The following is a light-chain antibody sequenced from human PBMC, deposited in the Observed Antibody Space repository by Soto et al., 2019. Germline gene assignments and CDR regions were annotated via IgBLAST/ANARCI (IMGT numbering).Light chain of an antibody. CDR1: QSVSSN. J-gene: IGKJ1*01. CDR2: GAS. Sequence: EIGMTQSPAALSASLGERATLSCRASQSVSSNLAWYQQKPGQAPRLLIYGASTRATGIPARFSGSGSGTEFTLTISSLQSEDFAVYYCQQYNNWPRTFGQGTKV. V-gene: IGKV3-15*01. CDR3: QQYNNWPRT.